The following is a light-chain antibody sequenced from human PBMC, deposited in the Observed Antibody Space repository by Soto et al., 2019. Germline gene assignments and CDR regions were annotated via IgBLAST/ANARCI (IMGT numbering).Light chain of an antibody. J-gene: IGKJ1*01. CDR3: MQGTPWPPT. CDR1: QSLAYSDGNTN. Sequence: DVVMTQSPLSLPVALGQPASISCRSSQSLAYSDGNTNLNWFLQRPGQSPRRLIYKVSNRDSGVPDTFSGSGSGTDFTVKISRVEADDVGVYYCMQGTPWPPTCGQGTKVEIK. V-gene: IGKV2-30*01. CDR2: KVS.